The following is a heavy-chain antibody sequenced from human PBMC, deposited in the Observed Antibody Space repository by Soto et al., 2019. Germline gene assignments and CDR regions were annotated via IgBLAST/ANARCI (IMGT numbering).Heavy chain of an antibody. V-gene: IGHV1-69*13. Sequence: VKVSCKASGGTFSSYAISWVRQAPGQGLEWMGGIIPIFGTANYAQKFQGRVTITADESTSTAYMELSSLRSEDTAVYYCARDRGYCSGGSCLHYWFDPWGQGTLVTVSS. D-gene: IGHD2-15*01. CDR2: IIPIFGTA. J-gene: IGHJ5*02. CDR1: GGTFSSYA. CDR3: ARDRGYCSGGSCLHYWFDP.